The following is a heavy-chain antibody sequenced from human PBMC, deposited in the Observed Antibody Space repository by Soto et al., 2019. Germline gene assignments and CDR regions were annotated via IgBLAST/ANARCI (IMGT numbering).Heavy chain of an antibody. V-gene: IGHV3-23*01. CDR1: GFTFSSYA. Sequence: GGSLRLSCAASGFTFSSYAMSWVRQAPGKGLEWVSAISGSGGSTYYADSVKGRFTISRDNSKNTLYLQMNSLRAEDTVVYCCAKGNVVVPAAASDYWGKGTLVTVSS. CDR3: AKGNVVVPAAASDY. D-gene: IGHD2-2*01. CDR2: ISGSGGST. J-gene: IGHJ4*02.